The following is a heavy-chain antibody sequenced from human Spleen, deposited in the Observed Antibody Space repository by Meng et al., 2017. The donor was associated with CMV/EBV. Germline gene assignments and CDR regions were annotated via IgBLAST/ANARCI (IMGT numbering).Heavy chain of an antibody. CDR3: ARDNAGNSFEY. V-gene: IGHV1-2*02. Sequence: QVHLVQPGAEVKKPGTSMKVSCKASGYSFTDYYIHWVRQAPGQGLEWMGWINPNSDATRYSQKFQGRVTMTRDTSITTLYMELGRLTSDDTAVYYCARDNAGNSFEYWGQGTLVTVSS. CDR2: INPNSDAT. J-gene: IGHJ4*02. D-gene: IGHD6-13*01. CDR1: GYSFTDYY.